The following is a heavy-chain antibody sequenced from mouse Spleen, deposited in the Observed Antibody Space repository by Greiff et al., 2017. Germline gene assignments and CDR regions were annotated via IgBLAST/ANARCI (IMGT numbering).Heavy chain of an antibody. D-gene: IGHD3-2*01. Sequence: VQRVESGPGLVAPSQSLSITCTVSGFSLTSYAISWVRQPPGKGLEWLGVIWTGGGTNYNSALKSRLSISKDNSKSQVFLKMNSLQTDDTARYYCARPRQLGLRGYYAMDYWGQGTSVTVSS. CDR2: IWTGGGT. CDR1: GFSLTSYA. CDR3: ARPRQLGLRGYYAMDY. J-gene: IGHJ4*01. V-gene: IGHV2-9-1*01.